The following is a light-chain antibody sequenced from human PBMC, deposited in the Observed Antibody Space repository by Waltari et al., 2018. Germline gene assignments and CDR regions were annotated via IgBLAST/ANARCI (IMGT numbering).Light chain of an antibody. J-gene: IGLJ2*01. CDR3: ATWDGSLSAVV. CDR1: SSNLGSNF. CDR2: RND. V-gene: IGLV1-47*01. Sequence: QSVVTQPPSASGTPGQRVTISCSGSSSNLGSNFVYWYQQLPGATPKVRIFRNDRRPAGVPDRFSGSKSGTSASLDISGLRSEDEANYYCATWDGSLSAVVFGGGTKLTVL.